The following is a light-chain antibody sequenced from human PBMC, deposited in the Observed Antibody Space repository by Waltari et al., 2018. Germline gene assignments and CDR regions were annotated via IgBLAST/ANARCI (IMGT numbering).Light chain of an antibody. CDR3: QLWDSTADVV. Sequence: SYFLTQPPPVSVAPGQTARVTCGGNNIGSSSVQWYQQKPGQAPALVIYDDTARPSGIPQRFSGSNSGNTATLTSNNVEAGDEADYYCQLWDSTADVVFGAGTKLTVL. CDR1: NIGSSS. J-gene: IGLJ2*01. CDR2: DDT. V-gene: IGLV3-21*02.